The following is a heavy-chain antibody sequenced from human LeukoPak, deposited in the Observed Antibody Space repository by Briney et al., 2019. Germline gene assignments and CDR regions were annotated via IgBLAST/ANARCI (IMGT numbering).Heavy chain of an antibody. CDR2: ISRSGDIT. CDR1: GAAFTKYG. CDR3: ATEGFYY. J-gene: IGHJ4*02. V-gene: IGHV3-23*01. Sequence: GSLRLSCAASGAAFTKYGMKWVRQAAGAGLEYISGISRSGDITHYADSVKGRFTISRDNVQNTLYLQMNSLRADDTALYYCATEGFYYWGPGTQVTVSS.